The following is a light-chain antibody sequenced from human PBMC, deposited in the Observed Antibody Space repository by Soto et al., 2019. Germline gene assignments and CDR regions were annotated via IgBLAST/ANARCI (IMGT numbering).Light chain of an antibody. Sequence: QSALTQPASVSGSPGQSITIPCTGTSSDVGGYNYVSWYQQHPGKGPKLMIYEVTNRPSGVSFRFSGSKSGNTASLTISGLQAEDEADYYCSSYTAINTVTFGGGTKLTVL. J-gene: IGLJ2*01. V-gene: IGLV2-14*01. CDR2: EVT. CDR1: SSDVGGYNY. CDR3: SSYTAINTVT.